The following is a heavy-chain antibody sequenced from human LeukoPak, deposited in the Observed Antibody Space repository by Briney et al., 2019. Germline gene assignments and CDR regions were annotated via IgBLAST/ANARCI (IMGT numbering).Heavy chain of an antibody. CDR3: AKDLFSSPQRSPGIVVVPATILPRGMDV. CDR1: GFTFNSYA. CDR2: ISGSGRTT. D-gene: IGHD2-2*01. V-gene: IGHV3-23*01. Sequence: GGSLRLSCAASGFTFNSYAISWVRQAPGKGLEWVSVISGSGRTTFYADSVKGRFTISRDNSKNTLYLQMNSLRAEDTAVYYCAKDLFSSPQRSPGIVVVPATILPRGMDVWGQGTTVTVSS. J-gene: IGHJ6*02.